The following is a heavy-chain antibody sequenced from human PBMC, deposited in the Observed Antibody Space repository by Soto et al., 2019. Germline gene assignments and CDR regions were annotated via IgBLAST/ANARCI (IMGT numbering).Heavy chain of an antibody. CDR2: IFYLGSS. CDR3: ARNLIRSGETAMGLYY. J-gene: IGHJ4*02. D-gene: IGHD5-18*01. CDR1: GDSLISSYFY. Sequence: SQTLSLTCTVSGDSLISSYFYWGWVRQPPGKGLEWIGSIFYLGSSYYNLSLKSRVTMSVETSKNKFSLGLWSVTAADTAGYYCARNLIRSGETAMGLYYWAQGPLVT. V-gene: IGHV4-39*07.